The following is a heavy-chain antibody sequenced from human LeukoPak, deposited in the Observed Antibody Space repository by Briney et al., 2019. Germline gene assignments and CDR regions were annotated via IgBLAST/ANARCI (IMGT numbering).Heavy chain of an antibody. J-gene: IGHJ6*02. CDR1: GFTFDDYA. CDR2: ISGDGGST. Sequence: PGGSLRLSCAASGFTFDDYAMHWVRQAPGQGLEWVSLISGDGGSTYYADSVKGRFTVSRDNSKNSLYQQMNSLRTEDTALYYCAKEWYYHGSGSYLRYEYYYGMDVWGQGTTVTVSS. D-gene: IGHD3-10*01. V-gene: IGHV3-43*02. CDR3: AKEWYYHGSGSYLRYEYYYGMDV.